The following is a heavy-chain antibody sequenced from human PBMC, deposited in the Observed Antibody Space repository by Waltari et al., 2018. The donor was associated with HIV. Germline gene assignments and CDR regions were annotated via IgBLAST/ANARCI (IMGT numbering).Heavy chain of an antibody. CDR1: GGSFSGYY. CDR3: ARGRVVPAAIVYYYGMDV. J-gene: IGHJ6*02. CDR2: INHSGST. D-gene: IGHD2-2*01. V-gene: IGHV4-34*01. Sequence: QVQLQQWGAGLLKPSETLSLTCAVYGGSFSGYYWSWIRQPPGRGLEWSGEINHSGSTNYNPSLKGRVTISVDTAKNQCSMKLSSVTAADTAVYYCARGRVVPAAIVYYYGMDVWGQGTTVTVSS.